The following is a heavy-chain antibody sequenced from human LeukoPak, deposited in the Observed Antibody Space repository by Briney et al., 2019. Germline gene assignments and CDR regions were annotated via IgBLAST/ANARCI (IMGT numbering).Heavy chain of an antibody. D-gene: IGHD1-26*01. J-gene: IGHJ4*02. CDR3: ARGVGVADY. Sequence: PGGSLRLSCAASGFTFSSYAMSWVRQAPGKGLEWVSVISGSGGSTYYADSLKGRFTVSRDNSKNTLYVQMNSLRVDDTAVYYCARGVGVADYGGQGTLVTVSS. CDR1: GFTFSSYA. V-gene: IGHV3-23*01. CDR2: ISGSGGST.